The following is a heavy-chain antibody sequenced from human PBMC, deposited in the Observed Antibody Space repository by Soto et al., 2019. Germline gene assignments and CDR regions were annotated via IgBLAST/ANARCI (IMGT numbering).Heavy chain of an antibody. CDR3: VKDPYCSSTSCPGGNWFDL. CDR1: GFTFSSYA. V-gene: IGHV3-64D*08. D-gene: IGHD2-2*01. J-gene: IGHJ5*02. CDR2: ISSNGGST. Sequence: PGGSLRLACSASGFTFSSYAMHWVRQAPGKGLEYVSAISSNGGSTYYADSVKGRFTISRDNSKNTLYLQMSSLRAEDTAVYYCVKDPYCSSTSCPGGNWFDLWAQGNLVTVSS.